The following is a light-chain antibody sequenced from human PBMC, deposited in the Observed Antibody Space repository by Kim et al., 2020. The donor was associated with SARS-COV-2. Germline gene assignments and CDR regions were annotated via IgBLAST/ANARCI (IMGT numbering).Light chain of an antibody. CDR2: AAS. V-gene: IGKV1-39*01. CDR3: QQAYTTPFT. CDR1: QSIASH. J-gene: IGKJ2*01. Sequence: SASVGDRVTITCRASQSIASHLKWYQQKPGKAPKVLIYAASDLQSGVPSRFTGSGSGTDFTLAISNVQPEDFATYYCQQAYTTPFTFGQGTKLEI.